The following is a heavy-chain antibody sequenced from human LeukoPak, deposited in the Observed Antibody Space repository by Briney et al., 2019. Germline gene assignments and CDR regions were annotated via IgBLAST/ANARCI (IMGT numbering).Heavy chain of an antibody. D-gene: IGHD2-15*01. J-gene: IGHJ4*02. CDR2: INPNSGGT. V-gene: IGHV1-2*02. CDR1: GYTFTGYY. CDR3: ARDAVAGPFDY. Sequence: ASVKVSCKASGYTFTGYYMHWVRQAPGQGLEWMGWINPNSGGTNYAQKFQGRVTMTRDTSASTAYMGLSSLRSEDTAVYYCARDAVAGPFDYWGQGTLVTVSS.